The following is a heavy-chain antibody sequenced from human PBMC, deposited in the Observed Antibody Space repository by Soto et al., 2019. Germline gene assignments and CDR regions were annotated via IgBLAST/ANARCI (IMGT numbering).Heavy chain of an antibody. V-gene: IGHV4-59*11. D-gene: IGHD2-15*01. CDR2: ISFTGTA. Sequence: SETLSLTCTVSGGSISNLYWSWIRQPPGKGLEWIGYISFTGTATYSPSLRSRVTISVDTSKNQFSLKLSSVTAADTAVYYCARGGYCSGGSCYLGYYYGMDVWGQGTTVTVSS. CDR1: GGSISNLY. J-gene: IGHJ6*02. CDR3: ARGGYCSGGSCYLGYYYGMDV.